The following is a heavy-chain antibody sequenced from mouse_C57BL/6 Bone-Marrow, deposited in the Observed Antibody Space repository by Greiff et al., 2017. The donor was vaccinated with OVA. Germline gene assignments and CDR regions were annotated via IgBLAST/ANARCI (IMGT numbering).Heavy chain of an antibody. CDR1: GFTFSDYY. CDR3: ARHLREPSYAMDY. J-gene: IGHJ4*01. V-gene: IGHV5-12*01. Sequence: EVQGVESGGGLVQPGGSLKLSCAASGFTFSDYYMYWVRQTPEKRLEWVAYISNGGGSTYYPYTVKGRFTISRDNAKNTLYLQMSRLKSEDTAMYYCARHLREPSYAMDYWGQRTSVTVSS. CDR2: ISNGGGST.